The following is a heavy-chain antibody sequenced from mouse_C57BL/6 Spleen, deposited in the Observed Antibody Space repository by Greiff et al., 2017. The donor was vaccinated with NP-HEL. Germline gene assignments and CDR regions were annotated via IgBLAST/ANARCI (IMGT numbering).Heavy chain of an antibody. CDR1: GYSITSGYY. D-gene: IGHD2-1*01. V-gene: IGHV3-6*01. Sequence: EVKLQESGPGLVKPSQSLSLTCSVTGYSITSGYYWNWIRQFPGNKLEWMGYISYDGSNNYNPSLKNRISITRDTSKNQFFLKLNSVTTEDTATYYCARALYLLWPHWYFDVWGTGTTVTVSS. CDR3: ARALYLLWPHWYFDV. CDR2: ISYDGSN. J-gene: IGHJ1*03.